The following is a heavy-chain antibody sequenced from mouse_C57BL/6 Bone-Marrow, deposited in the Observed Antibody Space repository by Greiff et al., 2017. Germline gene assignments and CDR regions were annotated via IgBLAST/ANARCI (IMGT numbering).Heavy chain of an antibody. J-gene: IGHJ2*01. V-gene: IGHV1-19*01. CDR3: ARYCDYCHY. Sequence: VQLKESGPVLVKPGASVQMSCKASGYTFTDYYMNWVKQSHGKSLEWIGVINPYNGGTSYNQKFKGKATLTVDKSSNTAYMELNSLTSGDSAVYYCARYCDYCHYGGQGTTPTVSA. CDR1: GYTFTDYY. CDR2: INPYNGGT.